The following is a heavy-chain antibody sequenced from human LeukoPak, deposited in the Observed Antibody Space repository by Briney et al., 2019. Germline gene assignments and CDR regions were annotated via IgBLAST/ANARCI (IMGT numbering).Heavy chain of an antibody. J-gene: IGHJ6*03. CDR2: ISSSGSTI. V-gene: IGHV3-11*04. CDR1: GFTFSDYY. Sequence: GGSLRLSCAASGFTFSDYYMSWIRQAPGKGLEWVSYISSSGSTIYYADSVKGRFTISRDNAKNSLYLQMNSLRAEDTAVYYCAREGEAARPRWILAYYYYMYGWGKGTTVTVSS. CDR3: AREGEAARPRWILAYYYYMYG. D-gene: IGHD6-6*01.